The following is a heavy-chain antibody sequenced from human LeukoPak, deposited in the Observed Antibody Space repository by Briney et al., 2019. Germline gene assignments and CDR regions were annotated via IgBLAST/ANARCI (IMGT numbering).Heavy chain of an antibody. CDR1: GGSISSSSYY. CDR2: SYYSGST. J-gene: IGHJ5*02. V-gene: IGHV4-39*01. D-gene: IGHD3-16*01. CDR3: ARRPIALGDWLAP. Sequence: SETLSLTCTVSGGSISSSSYYWGWIRQPPGKGLEWIGSSYYSGSTYYNPSLKSRFTISVDTSKNQFSLKLSSVTAADTAVYYCARRPIALGDWLAPWGQGTLVTVSS.